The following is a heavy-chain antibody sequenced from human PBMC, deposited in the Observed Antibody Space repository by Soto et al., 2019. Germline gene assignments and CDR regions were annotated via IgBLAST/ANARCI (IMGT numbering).Heavy chain of an antibody. CDR2: IYTGDSDT. CDR3: ARRARGNWALDY. D-gene: IGHD3-16*01. V-gene: IGHV5-51*01. CDR1: GYIFTNYW. Sequence: PGESLKISCNASGYIFTNYWIGWVRQMPGKGLEWMGIIYTGDSDTRYSPSFEGQVTISADKSITTAYLQWTSLKASDTAIYFCARRARGNWALDYWGQGTQVTVSS. J-gene: IGHJ4*02.